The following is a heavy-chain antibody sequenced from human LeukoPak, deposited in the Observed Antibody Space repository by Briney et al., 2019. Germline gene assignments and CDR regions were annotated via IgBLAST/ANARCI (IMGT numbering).Heavy chain of an antibody. J-gene: IGHJ3*02. D-gene: IGHD3-22*01. CDR2: ISYDGSNK. CDR3: ARHGPARYYDSSGYYRGAFDI. V-gene: IGHV3-30-3*01. Sequence: GGSLRLSCAASGFTFSSYPLHWVRQAPGKGLEWVAAISYDGSNKYYPDSVKGRFTISRDNSKNTLYLQMNSLRAEDTAVYYCARHGPARYYDSSGYYRGAFDIWGQGTMVTVSS. CDR1: GFTFSSYP.